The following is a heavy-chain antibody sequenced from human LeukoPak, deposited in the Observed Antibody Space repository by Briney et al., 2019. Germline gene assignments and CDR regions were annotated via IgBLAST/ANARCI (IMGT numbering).Heavy chain of an antibody. CDR3: TTESRIAAAGTLDY. J-gene: IGHJ4*02. Sequence: GGSLRLSCAASGFTFSSYAMSWVRQAPGKGLEWVSAISGSGGSTYYADSVKGRFTISRDNSKNTLYLQMNSLRAEDTAVYYCTTESRIAAAGTLDYWGQGTLVTVSS. V-gene: IGHV3-23*01. D-gene: IGHD6-13*01. CDR2: ISGSGGST. CDR1: GFTFSSYA.